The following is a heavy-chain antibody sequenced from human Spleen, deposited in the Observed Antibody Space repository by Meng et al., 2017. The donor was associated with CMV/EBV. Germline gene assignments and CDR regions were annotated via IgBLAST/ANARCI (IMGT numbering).Heavy chain of an antibody. J-gene: IGHJ4*02. CDR1: GFTFSDYY. Sequence: GESLKISCAASGFTFSDYYLSWIRQAPGKGLEWVSYISNSGSAKYYAASFKGRFTISRDNSKNTLYLQMNSLRAEDTAVYYCAKCRSGIAAALNYWGQGTLVTVSS. CDR3: AKCRSGIAAALNY. D-gene: IGHD6-13*01. V-gene: IGHV3-11*01. CDR2: ISNSGSAK.